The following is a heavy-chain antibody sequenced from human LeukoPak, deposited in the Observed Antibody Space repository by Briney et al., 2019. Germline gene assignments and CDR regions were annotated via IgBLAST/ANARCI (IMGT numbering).Heavy chain of an antibody. Sequence: ASVKVSCKASGYTFTGYYMHWVRQAPGQGLEWMGWINTNSGGTNYAQKFQGRVTMTRDTSISTAYMELSRLRSDDTAVYYCARGARDIVVVPAASWFDSWGQGTLVTVSS. V-gene: IGHV1-2*02. CDR1: GYTFTGYY. D-gene: IGHD2-2*01. CDR3: ARGARDIVVVPAASWFDS. J-gene: IGHJ5*01. CDR2: INTNSGGT.